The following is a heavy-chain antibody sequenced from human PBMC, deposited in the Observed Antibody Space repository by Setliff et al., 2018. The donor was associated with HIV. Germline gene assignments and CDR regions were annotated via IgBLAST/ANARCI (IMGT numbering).Heavy chain of an antibody. CDR1: GSSISYFY. V-gene: IGHV4-59*08. CDR2: ISDSGST. J-gene: IGHJ4*02. CDR3: ARLPQD. Sequence: PSETLSLTCTVSGSSISYFYWNWIRQSPGKGLEWIGYISDSGSTNYNPSLKSRVTISLDTSNNQFSLKLSSVTAADTALHYCARLPQDWGQGTLVTVSS.